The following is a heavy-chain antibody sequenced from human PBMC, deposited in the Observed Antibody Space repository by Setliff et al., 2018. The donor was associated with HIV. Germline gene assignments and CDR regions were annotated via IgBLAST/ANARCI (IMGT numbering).Heavy chain of an antibody. V-gene: IGHV3-30*02. CDR2: LRFDGSNK. Sequence: PGGSLRLSCAAFGFTFSNYGMHWVRQAPGKGLEWVAFLRFDGSNKYYADSVKGRFTISRDNSKNTLYLQMNSLRAEDTAVYYCATLDYYGSQTYNLALHYWGQGTLVTVSS. J-gene: IGHJ4*02. D-gene: IGHD3-10*01. CDR3: ATLDYYGSQTYNLALHY. CDR1: GFTFSNYG.